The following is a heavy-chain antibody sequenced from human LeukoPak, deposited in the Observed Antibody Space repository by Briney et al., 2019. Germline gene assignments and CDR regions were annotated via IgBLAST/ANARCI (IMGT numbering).Heavy chain of an antibody. CDR2: IYYGGET. CDR3: ARTVGTHRFDY. Sequence: ETLSLTCTVSGGSISSRSYYWGWIRQPPGKELEWIGSIYYGGETHYNPSLHSRVVMSVDTSNNHFSLKLTSVTAPDTAVYYCARTVGTHRFDYWGQGTLVTVSS. J-gene: IGHJ4*02. D-gene: IGHD4-23*01. CDR1: GGSISSRSYY. V-gene: IGHV4-39*02.